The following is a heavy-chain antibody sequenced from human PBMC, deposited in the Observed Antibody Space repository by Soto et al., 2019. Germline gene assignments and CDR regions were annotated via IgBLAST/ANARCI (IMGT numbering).Heavy chain of an antibody. CDR3: AIERSICWLDV. D-gene: IGHD3-3*02. CDR2: MNPNSGNT. Sequence: QVQLVQSGAEVKKPGASVKVSCKASGYTFTRYDINWGRQATGQGLEWMGWMNPNSGNTGYAQKFQGKVTMTRNTSISTAYMELSRLRSEDTAVYYCAIERSICWLDVWGQGTLVNVSS. J-gene: IGHJ4*02. CDR1: GYTFTRYD. V-gene: IGHV1-8*01.